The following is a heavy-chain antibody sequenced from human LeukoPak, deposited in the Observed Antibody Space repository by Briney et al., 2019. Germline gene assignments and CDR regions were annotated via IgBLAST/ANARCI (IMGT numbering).Heavy chain of an antibody. J-gene: IGHJ4*02. D-gene: IGHD3-16*02. CDR3: AKSVMNTCGGVIPPVY. V-gene: IGHV3-30*18. CDR2: ISYDGSNK. CDR1: RFTFRSYG. Sequence: GGSLRLSCAASRFTFRSYGMHWVRQAPAKGLEWVAVISYDGSNKYYADSVKGRFTISRENSKNTLYRQMNGLRAEDRALYYCAKSVMNTCGGVIPPVYCGQGTLVTVSS.